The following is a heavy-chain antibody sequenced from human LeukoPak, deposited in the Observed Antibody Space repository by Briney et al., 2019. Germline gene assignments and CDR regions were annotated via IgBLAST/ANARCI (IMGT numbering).Heavy chain of an antibody. Sequence: PGGSLRLSCAASGFTFSSYAMSWVRQAPGKGLERVSTISNSAGSTYYADSVKGRFTISRDNSENTLYLQINSLRAQDTAVYFCAKGGETYYDILAGYYVGGPHDYWGQGTLVTVFS. CDR3: AKGGETYYDILAGYYVGGPHDY. V-gene: IGHV3-23*01. CDR1: GFTFSSYA. D-gene: IGHD3-9*01. CDR2: ISNSAGST. J-gene: IGHJ4*02.